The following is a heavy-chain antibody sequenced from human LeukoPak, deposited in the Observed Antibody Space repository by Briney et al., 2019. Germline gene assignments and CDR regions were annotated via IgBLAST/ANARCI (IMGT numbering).Heavy chain of an antibody. J-gene: IGHJ6*03. CDR2: ISYDGSNK. CDR3: ARDGSHYYYYYMDV. Sequence: QSGGSLRLSCAASGFTFSSYAMHWVRQAPGKGLEWVAVISYDGSNKYYADSVKGRFTISRDNSKNTLYLQMNSLRAEDTAVYYCARDGSHYYYYYMDVWGKGTTVTVSS. D-gene: IGHD3-10*01. CDR1: GFTFSSYA. V-gene: IGHV3-30*04.